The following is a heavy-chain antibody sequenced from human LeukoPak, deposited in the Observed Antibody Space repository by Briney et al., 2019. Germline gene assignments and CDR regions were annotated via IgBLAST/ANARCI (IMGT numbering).Heavy chain of an antibody. J-gene: IGHJ4*02. D-gene: IGHD2-8*02. CDR1: GYTFTSYY. CDR2: SNPSGVGT. CDR3: AREESGGYFDY. V-gene: IGHV1-46*01. Sequence: SVKVSCRASGYTFTSYYMHWVRQAPGQGLEWMGVSNPSGVGTNYAQKFQGRVTMTRDTSTTTVYMELSSLRSEDTAVYYCAREESGGYFDYWGQGTLVTVSS.